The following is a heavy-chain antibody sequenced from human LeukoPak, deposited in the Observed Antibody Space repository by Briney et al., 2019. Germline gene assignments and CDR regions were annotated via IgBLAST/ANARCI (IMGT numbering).Heavy chain of an antibody. CDR1: GFTFSSYG. CDR2: IWYDGSNK. Sequence: GGSLRLSCAASGFTFSSYGMHWVRQAPGKGLEWVAVIWYDGSNKYYADSVKGRFTISRDNSKNTLYLQMNRLRADDTALYYCAKDLATNRFSAYDYWGQGTLVTVSS. J-gene: IGHJ4*02. CDR3: AKDLATNRFSAYDY. V-gene: IGHV3-33*06. D-gene: IGHD1-14*01.